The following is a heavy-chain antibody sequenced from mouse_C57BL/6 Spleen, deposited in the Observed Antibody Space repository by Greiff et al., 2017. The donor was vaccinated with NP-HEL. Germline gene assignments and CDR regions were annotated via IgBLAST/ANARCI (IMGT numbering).Heavy chain of an antibody. J-gene: IGHJ4*01. CDR2: ISSGGDYI. V-gene: IGHV5-9-1*02. CDR3: TRRRLSYAMDY. CDR1: GFTFSSYA. Sequence: EVKLQESGEGLVKPGGSLKLSCAASGFTFSSYAMSWVRQTPEKRLEWVAYISSGGDYIYYADTVKGRFTISRDNARNTLYLQMSSLKSEDTAMYYCTRRRLSYAMDYWGQGTSVTVSS. D-gene: IGHD2-4*01.